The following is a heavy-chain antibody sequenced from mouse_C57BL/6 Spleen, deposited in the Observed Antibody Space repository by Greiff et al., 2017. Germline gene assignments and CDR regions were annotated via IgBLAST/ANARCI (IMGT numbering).Heavy chain of an antibody. V-gene: IGHV1-85*01. Sequence: VQLQQSGPELVKPGASVKLSCKASGYTFTSYDINWVKQRPGQGLEWIGWIYPRDGSTKYNEKFKGKATLTVDTSSSTAYMELHSLTSEDSAVYFCARDYCDYDVPYAMDYWGQGTSVTVSS. CDR1: GYTFTSYD. CDR3: ARDYCDYDVPYAMDY. CDR2: IYPRDGST. D-gene: IGHD2-4*01. J-gene: IGHJ4*01.